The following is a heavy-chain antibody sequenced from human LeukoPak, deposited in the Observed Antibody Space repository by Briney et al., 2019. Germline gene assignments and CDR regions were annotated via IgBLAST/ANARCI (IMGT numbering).Heavy chain of an antibody. Sequence: PGGSLRLSCTASGFTFSSYSMNWVRQAPGKGLEWVSYISSSSSNIYYADSVKGRFTISRDNARNSLYLQMNSLRAEDTAVYYCARDPGCSSTSCKNDAFDIWGQGTMVTVSS. CDR3: ARDPGCSSTSCKNDAFDI. CDR1: GFTFSSYS. CDR2: ISSSSSNI. J-gene: IGHJ3*02. D-gene: IGHD2-2*01. V-gene: IGHV3-48*01.